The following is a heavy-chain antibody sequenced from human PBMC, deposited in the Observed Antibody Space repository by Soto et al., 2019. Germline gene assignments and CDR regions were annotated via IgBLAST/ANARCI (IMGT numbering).Heavy chain of an antibody. CDR1: GGSISSYY. J-gene: IGHJ4*02. Sequence: SETLSLTCTVSGGSISSYYWSWIRQPPGKGLEWIGYIYYSGSTNYNPSLKSRVTISVDTSKNQFSLKLSPVTAADTAVYYCAIHTVTHDYWGQGTLVTVSS. V-gene: IGHV4-59*08. CDR3: AIHTVTHDY. D-gene: IGHD4-17*01. CDR2: IYYSGST.